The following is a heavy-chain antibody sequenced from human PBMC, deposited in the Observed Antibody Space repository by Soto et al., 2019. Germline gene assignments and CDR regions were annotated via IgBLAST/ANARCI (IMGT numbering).Heavy chain of an antibody. CDR1: GYTFTSYG. Sequence: AAVKVSCKASGYTFTSYGISWVRQAPGQGLEWMGWISAYNGNTNYAQKLQGRVTMTTDTSTSTAYMELRSLRSDDTAVYYCARGPHLYYYGSGTYYVYWGQGTMVTVYS. D-gene: IGHD3-10*01. J-gene: IGHJ4*02. V-gene: IGHV1-18*01. CDR2: ISAYNGNT. CDR3: ARGPHLYYYGSGTYYVY.